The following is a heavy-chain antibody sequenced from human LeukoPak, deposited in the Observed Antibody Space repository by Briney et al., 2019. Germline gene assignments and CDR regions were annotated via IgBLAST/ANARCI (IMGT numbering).Heavy chain of an antibody. J-gene: IGHJ5*02. CDR3: ARVSFSIRWFDP. CDR2: INHSGST. Sequence: SETLSLTCAVYGGSFSGYYWSWIRQPPGKGLEWIGEINHSGSTNYNPSLKSRVTISVDTSKNQFSLKLSSVTAADTAVYYCARVSFSIRWFDPWGQGTLVTVSS. D-gene: IGHD4-17*01. V-gene: IGHV4-34*01. CDR1: GGSFSGYY.